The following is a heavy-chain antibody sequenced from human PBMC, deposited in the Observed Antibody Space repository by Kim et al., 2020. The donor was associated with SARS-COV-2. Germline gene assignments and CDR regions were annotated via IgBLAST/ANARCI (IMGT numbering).Heavy chain of an antibody. J-gene: IGHJ4*02. Sequence: GGSLRLSCVASGFTFSSYGMHWVRQAPGKGLEWVAVIWYDGSNKYYADSVKGRFTISRDNSKNTLYLQMNSLRADDTAVYYCTRDWGGVVRPPFDYWGQGTLVTVSS. CDR1: GFTFSSYG. D-gene: IGHD2-15*01. V-gene: IGHV3-33*01. CDR2: IWYDGSNK. CDR3: TRDWGGVVRPPFDY.